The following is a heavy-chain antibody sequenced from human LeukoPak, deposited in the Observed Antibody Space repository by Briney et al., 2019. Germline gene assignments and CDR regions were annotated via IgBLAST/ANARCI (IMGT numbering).Heavy chain of an antibody. Sequence: PSETLSLTCTVSGGSISSSHYYWGWIRQTPGKGLEWIGEINHSGSTNYNPSLKSRVTISVDTSKNQFSLKLSSVTAADTAVYYCARGQVNDYWGQGTLVTVSS. CDR1: GGSISSSHYY. V-gene: IGHV4-39*07. J-gene: IGHJ4*02. CDR3: ARGQVNDY. CDR2: INHSGST.